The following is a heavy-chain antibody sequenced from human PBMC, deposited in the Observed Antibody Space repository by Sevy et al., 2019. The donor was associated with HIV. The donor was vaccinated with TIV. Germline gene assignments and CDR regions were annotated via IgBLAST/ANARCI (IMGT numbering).Heavy chain of an antibody. J-gene: IGHJ4*02. D-gene: IGHD6-13*01. Sequence: GGSLRLSCAASGFTFSSYGMHWVRQAPGKGLEWVAGISYDGSNKYYADSVKGRFSISRENSKNTLYVQMNNLRVEDTAVYYCAKGATAGTVYFDYWGQGMLVTVSS. V-gene: IGHV3-30*18. CDR2: ISYDGSNK. CDR3: AKGATAGTVYFDY. CDR1: GFTFSSYG.